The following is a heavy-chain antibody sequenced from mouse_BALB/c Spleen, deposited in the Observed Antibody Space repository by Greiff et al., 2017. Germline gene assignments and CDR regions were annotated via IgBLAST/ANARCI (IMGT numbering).Heavy chain of an antibody. CDR1: GFSLTSYG. CDR3: ARNSHYGNYYYYAMDY. J-gene: IGHJ4*01. CDR2: IWSGGST. V-gene: IGHV2-2*02. Sequence: VQLQQSGPGLVQPSQSLSITCTVSGFSLTSYGVHWVRQSPGKGLEWLGVIWSGGSTDYNAAFISRLSISKDNSKSQVFFKMNSLQANDTAIYYCARNSHYGNYYYYAMDYWGQGTSVTVSS. D-gene: IGHD2-1*01.